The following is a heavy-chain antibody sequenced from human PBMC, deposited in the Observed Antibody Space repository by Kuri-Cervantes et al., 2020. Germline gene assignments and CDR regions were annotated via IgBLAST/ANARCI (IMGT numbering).Heavy chain of an antibody. J-gene: IGHJ5*02. D-gene: IGHD3-10*01. CDR3: ARDLMRFGELLYDNWFDP. V-gene: IGHV3-33*01. CDR1: VFTFSSYG. CDR2: IWYDGSNK. Sequence: GESLKISCAASVFTFSSYGMHWVRQAPGKGLEWVAVIWYDGSNKYYADSVKGRFTISRDNSKNTLYLQMNSLRAEDTAVYYCARDLMRFGELLYDNWFDPWGQGTLVTVSS.